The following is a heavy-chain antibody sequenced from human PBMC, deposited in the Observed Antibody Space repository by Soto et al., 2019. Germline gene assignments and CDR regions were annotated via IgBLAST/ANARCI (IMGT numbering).Heavy chain of an antibody. D-gene: IGHD3-16*01. V-gene: IGHV3-74*01. CDR2: INSDGSST. J-gene: IGHJ4*02. CDR3: ARAGMITEVKPHFDY. CDR1: GFTFSSYW. Sequence: GGSLRLSCAASGFTFSSYWMHWVRQAPGKGLVWVSRINSDGSSTSYADSVKGRFTISRDNAKNTLYLQMNSLRAEDTAVYYCARAGMITEVKPHFDYWGQGTLVTVSS.